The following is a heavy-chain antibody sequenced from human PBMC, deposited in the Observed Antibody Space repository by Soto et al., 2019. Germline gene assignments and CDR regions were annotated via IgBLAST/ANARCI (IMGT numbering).Heavy chain of an antibody. Sequence: HVQLVESGGGVVQPGRSLRLSCAASGFTFSSYGMHWVRQAPGKGLEWVAVIWYDGSNKYYADSVKGRFTISRDNSKNTLYLQMNSLRAEDTAVYYCARNSGSNTFDYWGQGTLVTVSS. CDR3: ARNSGSNTFDY. D-gene: IGHD3-22*01. CDR2: IWYDGSNK. J-gene: IGHJ4*02. CDR1: GFTFSSYG. V-gene: IGHV3-33*01.